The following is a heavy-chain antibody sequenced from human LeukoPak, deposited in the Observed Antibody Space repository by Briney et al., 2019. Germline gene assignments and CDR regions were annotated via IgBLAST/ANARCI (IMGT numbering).Heavy chain of an antibody. CDR2: ISTSGST. D-gene: IGHD3-22*01. CDR3: ARVRYSDSSVLTRRRSYYFDY. J-gene: IGHJ4*02. V-gene: IGHV4-4*07. CDR1: GGSISSYY. Sequence: PSETLSLTCTVSGGSISSYYWSWIRQPAGKGLESIGHISTSGSTNYNPSLKSRVTMSVDTSKNQFSLKLSSVTAADTAVYYCARVRYSDSSVLTRRRSYYFDYWGQGTLVTVSS.